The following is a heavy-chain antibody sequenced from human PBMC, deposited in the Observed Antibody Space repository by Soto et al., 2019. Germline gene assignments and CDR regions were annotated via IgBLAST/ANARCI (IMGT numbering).Heavy chain of an antibody. CDR3: AKPVSLYGYPRGGYFQH. J-gene: IGHJ1*01. CDR2: ISYDGSNK. Sequence: QVQLVESGGGVVQPGRSLRLSCAASGFTFSSYGMHWVRQAPGKGLEWVAVISYDGSNKYYADSVKGRFTISRDNSKNTLYLQMNSLRAEDTAVYYCAKPVSLYGYPRGGYFQHWGQGTLVTVSS. V-gene: IGHV3-30*18. CDR1: GFTFSSYG. D-gene: IGHD5-12*01.